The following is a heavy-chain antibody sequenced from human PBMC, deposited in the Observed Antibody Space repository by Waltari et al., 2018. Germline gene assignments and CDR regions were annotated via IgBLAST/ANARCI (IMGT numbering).Heavy chain of an antibody. V-gene: IGHV3-23*01. D-gene: IGHD6-19*01. Sequence: DVQLLESGGGLVQPGGSLRLSCADSGFTLSNYAMSWVRQAPGKGLEWDSAMTASGGSTYYADAVKGRFTMSRDNSKNTLFLQINSLRGEDTAIYFCATKGGSGLNDFQDWGHGTLVTVSS. CDR1: GFTLSNYA. J-gene: IGHJ1*01. CDR3: ATKGGSGLNDFQD. CDR2: MTASGGST.